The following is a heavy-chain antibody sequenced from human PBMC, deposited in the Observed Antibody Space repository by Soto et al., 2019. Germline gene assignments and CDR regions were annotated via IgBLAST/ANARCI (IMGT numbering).Heavy chain of an antibody. D-gene: IGHD2-15*01. CDR3: ARGGPVAAPRSVSYGLDY. CDR2: INHSGST. CDR1: GGSFSGYY. V-gene: IGHV4-34*01. Sequence: QVQLQQWGAGLLKPSETLSLTCAVYGGSFSGYYWSWIRQPPGKGLEWIGEINHSGSTNYNPSLKSRVTISVDPSKNQFSLKLSSVTAADTAVYYCARGGPVAAPRSVSYGLDYWGQGTLVTVSS. J-gene: IGHJ4*02.